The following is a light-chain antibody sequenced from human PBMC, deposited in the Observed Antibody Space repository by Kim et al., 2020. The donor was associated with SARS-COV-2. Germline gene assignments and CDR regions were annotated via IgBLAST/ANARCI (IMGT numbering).Light chain of an antibody. V-gene: IGLV9-49*01. CDR2: VGTGGIVG. J-gene: IGLJ1*01. CDR3: GADHGSGSNFPYV. Sequence: GTLSSGYSNYKVDWYQQRPGKGPRFVMRVGTGGIVGSKGDGIPDRFSVLGSGLNRYLIIKNIQEEDESDYHCGADHGSGSNFPYVFGTGTKVTVL. CDR1: SGYSNYK.